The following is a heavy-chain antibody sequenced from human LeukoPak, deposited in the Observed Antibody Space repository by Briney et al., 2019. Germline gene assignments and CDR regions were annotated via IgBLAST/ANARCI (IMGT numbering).Heavy chain of an antibody. CDR3: ARAEYITIFGVVIISLDY. Sequence: GGSLRLSCAASGFTFSSYAMSWVRQAPGKGLEWVSAISGSGGSTYYADSVKGRFTISRDNAKNSLYLQMNSLRAEDTAVYYCARAEYITIFGVVIISLDYWGQGTLVTVSS. D-gene: IGHD3-3*01. J-gene: IGHJ4*02. V-gene: IGHV3-23*01. CDR1: GFTFSSYA. CDR2: ISGSGGST.